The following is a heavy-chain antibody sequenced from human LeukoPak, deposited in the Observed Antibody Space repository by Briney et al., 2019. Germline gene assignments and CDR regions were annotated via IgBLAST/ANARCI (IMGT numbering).Heavy chain of an antibody. D-gene: IGHD3-3*01. J-gene: IGHJ3*02. CDR2: IRYDGSNK. V-gene: IGHV3-30*02. CDR1: GFTFSSYG. Sequence: PGGSLRLSCAASGFTFSSYGMHWVRQAPGKGLEWVAFIRYDGSNKYYADSVKGRFTISRDNSKNTLYLQMNSLRAEDTAVYYCAKGGPIFGVEWAFDIWGQGTMVTVSS. CDR3: AKGGPIFGVEWAFDI.